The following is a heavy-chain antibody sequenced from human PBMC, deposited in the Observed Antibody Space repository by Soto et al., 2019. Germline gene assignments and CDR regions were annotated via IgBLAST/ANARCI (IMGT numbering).Heavy chain of an antibody. Sequence: PGGSLRLSCAASGFTFSSYSMNWVRQAPGKGLEWVSYISSSSSTIYYADSVKGRFTISRDNAKNSLYLQMNSLRAEDTAVYYCARAFHDYGDYHDFDIWGQGTMVTV. CDR1: GFTFSSYS. J-gene: IGHJ3*02. D-gene: IGHD4-17*01. V-gene: IGHV3-48*01. CDR3: ARAFHDYGDYHDFDI. CDR2: ISSSSSTI.